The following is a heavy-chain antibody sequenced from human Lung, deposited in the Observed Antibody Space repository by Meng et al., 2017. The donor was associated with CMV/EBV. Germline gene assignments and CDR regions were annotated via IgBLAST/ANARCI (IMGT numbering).Heavy chain of an antibody. CDR1: GFTFSTYW. Sequence: GGSLRLSCAASGFTFSTYWMHWVRQVPGKGLVWVSRISSDGSSTRSYADSVKGRFTISRDNAKNTLYLQMNSLRAEDTAVYYCVRGAMCSSTSCYKYYYYGRDVWGQGTTVTVSS. CDR3: VRGAMCSSTSCYKYYYYGRDV. D-gene: IGHD2-2*02. CDR2: ISSDGSSTR. V-gene: IGHV3-74*01. J-gene: IGHJ6*02.